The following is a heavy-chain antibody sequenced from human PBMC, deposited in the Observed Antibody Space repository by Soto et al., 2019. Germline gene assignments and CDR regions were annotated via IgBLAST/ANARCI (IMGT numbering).Heavy chain of an antibody. CDR2: ISYDGSNK. CDR1: GFTFSSYG. Sequence: PGGSLRLSCAASGFTFSSYGMHWVRQAPGKGLEWVAVISYDGSNKYYADSVKGRFTISRDNSKNTLYLQMNSLRAEDTAVYYCAKVFKTGPYFDYWGQGTLVTVSS. CDR3: AKVFKTGPYFDY. J-gene: IGHJ4*02. V-gene: IGHV3-30*18.